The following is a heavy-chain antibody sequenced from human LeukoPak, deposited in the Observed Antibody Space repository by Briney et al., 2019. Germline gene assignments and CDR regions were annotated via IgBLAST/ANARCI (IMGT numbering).Heavy chain of an antibody. J-gene: IGHJ6*02. CDR3: ARLLYYGSGSYYNNPNYYYGMDV. CDR1: GGSISSYY. Sequence: KPSETLSLTRTVSGGSISSYYWSWIRQPPGKGLEWIGYIYYSGSTNYNPSLKSRVTISVDTSKNQFSLKLSSVTAADTAVYYCARLLYYGSGSYYNNPNYYYGMDVWGQGTTVTVSS. V-gene: IGHV4-59*08. D-gene: IGHD3-10*01. CDR2: IYYSGST.